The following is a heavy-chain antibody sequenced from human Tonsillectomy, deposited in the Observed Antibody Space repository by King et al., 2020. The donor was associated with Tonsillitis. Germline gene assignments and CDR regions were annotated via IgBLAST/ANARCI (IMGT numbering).Heavy chain of an antibody. D-gene: IGHD6-13*01. CDR2: ISGDGGRT. V-gene: IGHV3-43*02. J-gene: IGHJ6*04. CDR3: AKDAGYRSTWAPVDGDV. Sequence: VQLVESGGGVVQPGGSLRLSCAASGFTFDDYAMHWVRQAPGKGLEWVSLISGDGGRTYYADFVKGRFTISRDNSKSSLYLQMNSLRTEDTALYYCAKDAGYRSTWAPVDGDVWGKGTTVTVSS. CDR1: GFTFDDYA.